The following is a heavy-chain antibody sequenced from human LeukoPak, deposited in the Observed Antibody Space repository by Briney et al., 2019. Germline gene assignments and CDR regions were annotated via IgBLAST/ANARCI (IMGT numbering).Heavy chain of an antibody. D-gene: IGHD1-1*01. CDR3: ARRFERSWNGNDAFDI. CDR1: GFTFSTFA. J-gene: IGHJ3*02. Sequence: GGSLRLSCAASGFTFSTFAMIWVRQPPGKGLEWVSSIFPSGGEIHYADSVRGRFTISRDNAKNSLYLQMNSLRAEDTALYYCARRFERSWNGNDAFDIWGQGTMVTVSS. CDR2: IFPSGGEI. V-gene: IGHV3-21*04.